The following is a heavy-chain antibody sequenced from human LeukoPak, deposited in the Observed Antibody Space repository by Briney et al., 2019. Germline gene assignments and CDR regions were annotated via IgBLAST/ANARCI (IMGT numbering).Heavy chain of an antibody. Sequence: GSLRLSCAASGFTFTTFTMSWVRQAPGKGLEWVSAISGGAVITLYADSAKGRFTISRDNSKNTLYLQMNSLGAEDTAVYYCAKRIPRNSGWYFDYWDQGTLVSVSS. CDR2: ISGGAVIT. CDR1: GFTFTTFT. V-gene: IGHV3-23*01. J-gene: IGHJ4*02. D-gene: IGHD5-12*01. CDR3: AKRIPRNSGWYFDY.